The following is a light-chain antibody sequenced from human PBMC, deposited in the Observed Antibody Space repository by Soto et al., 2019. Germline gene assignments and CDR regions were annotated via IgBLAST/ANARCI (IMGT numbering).Light chain of an antibody. CDR1: QSVSSSY. CDR2: CAS. V-gene: IGKV3-20*01. CDR3: QQYDTSPPST. J-gene: IGKJ5*01. Sequence: EIVLTQSPGTLSLSPGERATLSCRASQSVSSSYLAWYQQKPGQAPRLLINCASSRATGIPDRFSGSGSGTDFTLTISRLEPEDFAVYYCQQYDTSPPSTFGQGTRLEIK.